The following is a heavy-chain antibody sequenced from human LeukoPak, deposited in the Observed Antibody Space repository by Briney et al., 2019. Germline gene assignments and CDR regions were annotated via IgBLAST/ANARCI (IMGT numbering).Heavy chain of an antibody. CDR3: TTSGSYYFDY. CDR1: GFTFSVSA. Sequence: GSLRLSCAASGFTFSVSAIHWVRRASGKGLEWVGRIRSKPNNYATAYAASVKGRFTISRDDSKNTAYLQMNSLKTEDSAVYYCTTSGSYYFDYWGQGTLVTVSS. D-gene: IGHD1-26*01. J-gene: IGHJ4*02. V-gene: IGHV3-73*01. CDR2: IRSKPNNYAT.